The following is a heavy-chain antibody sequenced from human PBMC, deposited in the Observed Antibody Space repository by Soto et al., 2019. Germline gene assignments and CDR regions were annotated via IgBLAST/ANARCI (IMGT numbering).Heavy chain of an antibody. CDR3: ARVPDNWGFYYYGMDV. D-gene: IGHD7-27*01. V-gene: IGHV3-11*01. Sequence: PGGSLRLSCAASGFTFSDYYMSWIRQAPGKGLEWVSYISSSGSTIYYTDSVKGRFTISRDNAKNSLYLQMNSLRAEDTAVYYCARVPDNWGFYYYGMDVWGQGTTVTVSS. CDR1: GFTFSDYY. J-gene: IGHJ6*02. CDR2: ISSSGSTI.